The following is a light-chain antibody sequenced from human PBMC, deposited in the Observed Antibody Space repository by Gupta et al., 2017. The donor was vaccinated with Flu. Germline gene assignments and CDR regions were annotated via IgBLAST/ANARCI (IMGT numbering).Light chain of an antibody. J-gene: IGLJ2*01. CDR3: SSCISSSTLV. V-gene: IGLV2-14*01. CDR1: SSDIGSYNY. CDR2: GVT. Sequence: QSALTQPASVSGSPGQSITISCTGTSSDIGSYNYVSWYQQHPGQALKLLIYGVTNRPSGVANRFSASKSGDTASLTISDRQAEDEADYYCSSCISSSTLVFGGGTKLTVL.